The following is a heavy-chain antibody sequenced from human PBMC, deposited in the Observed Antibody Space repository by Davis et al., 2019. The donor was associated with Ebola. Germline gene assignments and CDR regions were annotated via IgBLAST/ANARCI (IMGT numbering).Heavy chain of an antibody. Sequence: AASVKVSCKASGGTFSSYAISWVRQAPGQGLEWMGGIIPIFGTANYAQKFQGRVTITADKSTSTAYTELSSLRSEDTAVYYCARARFDVVVPAALNLYYYYGMDVWGQGTTVTVSS. J-gene: IGHJ6*02. V-gene: IGHV1-69*06. D-gene: IGHD2-2*01. CDR2: IIPIFGTA. CDR1: GGTFSSYA. CDR3: ARARFDVVVPAALNLYYYYGMDV.